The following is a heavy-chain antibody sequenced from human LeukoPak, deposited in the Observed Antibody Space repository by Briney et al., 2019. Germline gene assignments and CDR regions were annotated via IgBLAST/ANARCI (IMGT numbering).Heavy chain of an antibody. V-gene: IGHV3-30*04. J-gene: IGHJ4*02. CDR1: GFTFSSYA. D-gene: IGHD3-10*01. CDR2: ISYDGSNK. Sequence: PAGGSLRLSCAASGFTFSSYAMHWVRQAPGKGLEWVAVISYDGSNKCYADSVKGRFTISRDNSKNTLYLQMNSLRAEDTAVYYCARDRNPYYYGSGTKYWGQGTLVTVSS. CDR3: ARDRNPYYYGSGTKY.